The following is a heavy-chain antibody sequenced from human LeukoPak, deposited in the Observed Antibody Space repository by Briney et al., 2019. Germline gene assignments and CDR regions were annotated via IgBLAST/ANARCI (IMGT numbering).Heavy chain of an antibody. CDR2: ISSSSSTM. CDR3: ARRVLLGGMDV. V-gene: IGHV3-48*01. D-gene: IGHD3-10*01. Sequence: GGSLRLSCAASGFTFSRYSMNWVRQAPGKGLEWVSYISSSSSTMYYADSVKGRFTISRDNSKNTLYLQMKSLRADDTAVYYCARRVLLGGMDVWGQGTTDTVSS. J-gene: IGHJ6*02. CDR1: GFTFSRYS.